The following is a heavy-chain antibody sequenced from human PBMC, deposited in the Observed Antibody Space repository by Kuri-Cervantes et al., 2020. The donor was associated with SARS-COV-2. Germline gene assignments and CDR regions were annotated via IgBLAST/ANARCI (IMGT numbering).Heavy chain of an antibody. CDR2: IYHSGST. D-gene: IGHD3-10*01. J-gene: IGHJ4*02. V-gene: IGHV4-4*02. Sequence: GSLRLSCAFSGGTISSSNWWRWVRQPPGKGLEWIGEIYHSGSTNYNPSLKSRVTISVDKSKNQFSLKLSSVTAADTAVYYCARDGDLLWFGDWGQGTLVTVSS. CDR1: GGTISSSNW. CDR3: ARDGDLLWFGD.